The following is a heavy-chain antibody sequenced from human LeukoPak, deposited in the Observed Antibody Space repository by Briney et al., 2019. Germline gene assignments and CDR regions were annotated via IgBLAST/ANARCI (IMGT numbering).Heavy chain of an antibody. CDR3: ARVLQNYYHLDV. V-gene: IGHV4-39*07. D-gene: IGHD3-3*01. CDR2: IYYSGST. CDR1: GGSISSSSYY. J-gene: IGHJ6*03. Sequence: PSETLSLTCTVSGGSISSSSYYWGWIRQPPGKGLEWIGSIYYSGSTYYNPSLKSRVTISVDTSKNQFSLKLNSVTAADTAVYYCARVLQNYYHLDVWGKGTTVTVSS.